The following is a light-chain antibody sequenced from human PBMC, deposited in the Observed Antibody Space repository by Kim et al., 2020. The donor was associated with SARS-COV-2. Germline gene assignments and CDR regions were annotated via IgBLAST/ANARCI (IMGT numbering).Light chain of an antibody. CDR2: QDS. J-gene: IGLJ2*01. V-gene: IGLV3-1*01. CDR1: KLGDKY. Sequence: YELTQPPSVSVSPGQTASITCSGDKLGDKYACWYQQKPGQSPVLVIYQDSKRPSGIPERFSGSNSGNTATLTISGTQAMDEADYYCQAWDSSTMVFGGGTKLTVL. CDR3: QAWDSSTMV.